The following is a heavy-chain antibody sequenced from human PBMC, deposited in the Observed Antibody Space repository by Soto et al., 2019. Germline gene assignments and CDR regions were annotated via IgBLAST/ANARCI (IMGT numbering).Heavy chain of an antibody. CDR2: IIPLFGKA. CDR3: ATAHNSGWYFFDY. D-gene: IGHD6-19*01. CDR1: GGSFSTLG. J-gene: IGHJ4*02. V-gene: IGHV1-69*06. Sequence: SVKVSCKASGGSFSTLGINWVRQAPGQGLEWMGGIIPLFGKARYAETSQGRVTVTADTSTGTAYMEVSSLRSDDTAVFYCATAHNSGWYFFDYWGPGTLVTVSS.